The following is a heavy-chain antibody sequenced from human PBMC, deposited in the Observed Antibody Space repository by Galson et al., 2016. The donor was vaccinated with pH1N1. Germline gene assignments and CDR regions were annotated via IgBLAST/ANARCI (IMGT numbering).Heavy chain of an antibody. CDR1: GYTLSQIS. CDR2: FDPQDGET. V-gene: IGHV1-24*01. CDR3: ARGPYYYHSGPDV. D-gene: IGHD3-10*01. J-gene: IGHJ6*02. Sequence: SVKVSCKVSGYTLSQISIHWVRQAPGKGLEWMGGFDPQDGETIYAPKFQGRVSMTEDTATDTAYMEMSSLSSNDTAVYYCARGPYYYHSGPDVWGQGTTVTVSS.